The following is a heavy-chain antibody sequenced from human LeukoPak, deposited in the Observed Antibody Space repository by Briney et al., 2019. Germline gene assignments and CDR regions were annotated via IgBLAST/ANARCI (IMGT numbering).Heavy chain of an antibody. J-gene: IGHJ4*02. V-gene: IGHV4-34*01. CDR3: AREGRFLEWLQRHPFDY. D-gene: IGHD3-3*01. Sequence: PSETLSLTCAVYGGSFSGYYWSWIRQPPGKGLEWIGEINHSGSTNYNPSLKSRVTISVDTSKNQFSLKLSSVTAADTAVYYCAREGRFLEWLQRHPFDYWGQGTLVTVSS. CDR2: INHSGST. CDR1: GGSFSGYY.